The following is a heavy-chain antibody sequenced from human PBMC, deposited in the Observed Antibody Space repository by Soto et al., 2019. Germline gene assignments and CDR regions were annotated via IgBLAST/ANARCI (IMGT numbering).Heavy chain of an antibody. CDR1: GFTFSSYS. Sequence: GGSLRLSCAASGFTFSSYSMNWVRQAPGKGLEWVSSISSSSSYIYYADSVKGRFTISRDNAKNSLYLQMNSLRAEDTALYYCAKDRGYGDYGYYGMDVWGQGTTVTVSS. CDR2: ISSSSSYI. V-gene: IGHV3-21*04. J-gene: IGHJ6*02. CDR3: AKDRGYGDYGYYGMDV. D-gene: IGHD4-17*01.